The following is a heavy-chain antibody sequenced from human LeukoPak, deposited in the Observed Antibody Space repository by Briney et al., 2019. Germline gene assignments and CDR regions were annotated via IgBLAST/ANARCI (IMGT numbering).Heavy chain of an antibody. CDR2: ISYDGSNK. V-gene: IGHV3-30-3*01. J-gene: IGHJ4*02. CDR1: GFTFSSYA. D-gene: IGHD6-19*01. Sequence: GGSLRLSCAASGFTFSSYAMHWVRQAPGKGLEWVAVISYDGSNKYYADSVKGRFTISRDNSKNTLYLQMNSLRAEDTAVYYCAKDRAAVATTDYWGQGTLVTVSS. CDR3: AKDRAAVATTDY.